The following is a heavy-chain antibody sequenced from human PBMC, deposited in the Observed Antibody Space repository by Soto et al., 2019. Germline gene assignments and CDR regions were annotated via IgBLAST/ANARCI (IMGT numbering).Heavy chain of an antibody. Sequence: GGPLRLSCAASGFTFSSYAINWVRQAPEKGLEWVSSIGGGGGTTYYADSVKGRFTISRDNSKNTLYLQMNSLRAEDTAVYYCTKDWIRFDYWGQGTLVTVSS. J-gene: IGHJ4*02. CDR1: GFTFSSYA. D-gene: IGHD2-2*03. CDR3: TKDWIRFDY. CDR2: IGGGGGTT. V-gene: IGHV3-23*01.